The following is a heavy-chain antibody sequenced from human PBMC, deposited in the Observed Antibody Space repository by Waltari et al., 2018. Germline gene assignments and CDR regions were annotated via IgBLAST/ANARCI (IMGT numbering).Heavy chain of an antibody. D-gene: IGHD4-17*01. CDR1: GYTFTGYY. CDR2: INPNSGGT. CDR3: ARGRATTVVKNPSSVDY. V-gene: IGHV1-2*02. Sequence: QVQLVQSGAEVKKPGASVKVSCKASGYTFTGYYMHWVRQAPGQGLEWMGWINPNSGGTNYAQKFQGRVTMTRDTSISTAYMELSRLRSDDTAVYYCARGRATTVVKNPSSVDYWGQGTLVTVSS. J-gene: IGHJ4*02.